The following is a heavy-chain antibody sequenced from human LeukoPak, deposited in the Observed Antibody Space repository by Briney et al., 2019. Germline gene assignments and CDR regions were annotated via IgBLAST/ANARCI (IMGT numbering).Heavy chain of an antibody. Sequence: PGGSLRLSCAASGFTFSDYYMSWIRQAPGKGLEWVSYISSSGSSIYYADSVKGRFTISRDNSKNTLYLQMNGLRAEDTAVYYCAKGLGTVTTHPDYWGQGTLVTVSS. D-gene: IGHD4-17*01. CDR1: GFTFSDYY. J-gene: IGHJ4*02. CDR2: ISSSGSSI. CDR3: AKGLGTVTTHPDY. V-gene: IGHV3-11*01.